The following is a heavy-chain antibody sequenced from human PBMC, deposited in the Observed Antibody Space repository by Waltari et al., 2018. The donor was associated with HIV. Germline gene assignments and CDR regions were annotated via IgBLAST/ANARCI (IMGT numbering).Heavy chain of an antibody. V-gene: IGHV3-7*01. Sequence: EVQLVESGGGLVQPGGSLRLSCAASGFTFSSYWMSWVRQAPGKRWEWVANIKQDGSGKYYVDSMKGRFTISRDNAKNSLYLQINSLRAEDTAVYYCAGRSPARRLNWFDPWGQGTLVIVSS. CDR3: AGRSPARRLNWFDP. D-gene: IGHD2-8*01. J-gene: IGHJ5*02. CDR2: IKQDGSGK. CDR1: GFTFSSYW.